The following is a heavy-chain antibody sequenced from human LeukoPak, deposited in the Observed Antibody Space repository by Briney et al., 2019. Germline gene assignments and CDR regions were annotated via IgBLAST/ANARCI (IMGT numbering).Heavy chain of an antibody. Sequence: SESLSLTCSVSGYSISSGYYWGWIRQPPGKGLEWVGSISHSGITFFNPSLKSRVTMSVDASTNQFSLRLNSVTAADTAIYYCARLDSGDHGNIPHWGQGTLVTVSS. V-gene: IGHV4-38-2*02. D-gene: IGHD1-26*01. CDR3: ARLDSGDHGNIPH. CDR2: ISHSGIT. J-gene: IGHJ1*01. CDR1: GYSISSGYY.